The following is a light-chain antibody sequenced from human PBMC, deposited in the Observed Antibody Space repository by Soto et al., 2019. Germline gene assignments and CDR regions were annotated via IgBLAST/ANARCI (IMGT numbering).Light chain of an antibody. CDR2: EVN. Sequence: QSALTQPASVSGSPGQSITISCTGTISDVGSHNLVSWYQQHPDKAPKLIIYEVNERPSGVSSRFSRSKSGNTASLTVSGLQPDDEADYHCCSFAGSNPFPYVFGTGTKVTVL. CDR3: CSFAGSNPFPYV. V-gene: IGLV2-23*02. J-gene: IGLJ1*01. CDR1: ISDVGSHNL.